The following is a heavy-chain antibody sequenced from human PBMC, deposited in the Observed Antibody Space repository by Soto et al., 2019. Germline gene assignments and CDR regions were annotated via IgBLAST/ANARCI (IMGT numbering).Heavy chain of an antibody. CDR3: VQTTGWPGFDF. CDR2: ISGGGTT. Sequence: EVQLVESGGGWIQPGGSLRLSCAASGFAVSSKYMTWVRQAPGKGLEWVSVISGGGTTYYAYSVKGRFTLSRGISKNTLYLQMNSLRAEDTAVYYCVQTTGWPGFDFWGQGTLVTVSS. CDR1: GFAVSSKY. D-gene: IGHD6-19*01. V-gene: IGHV3-53*01. J-gene: IGHJ4*02.